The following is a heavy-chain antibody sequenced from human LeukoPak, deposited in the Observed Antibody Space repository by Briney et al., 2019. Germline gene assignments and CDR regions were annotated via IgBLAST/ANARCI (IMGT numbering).Heavy chain of an antibody. Sequence: AGGSLRLSCAASGFTFSSYGMRWVRQAPGKGLEWVAVIWYDGSNKYYADSVKGRFTISRDNSKNTLYLQMNSLRAEDTAVYYCAREPSGSPGVYYGMDVWGQGTTVTVSS. CDR2: IWYDGSNK. CDR3: AREPSGSPGVYYGMDV. CDR1: GFTFSSYG. D-gene: IGHD1-26*01. V-gene: IGHV3-33*01. J-gene: IGHJ6*02.